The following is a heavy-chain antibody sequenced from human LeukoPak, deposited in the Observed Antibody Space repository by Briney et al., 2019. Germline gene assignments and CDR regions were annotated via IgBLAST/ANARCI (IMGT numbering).Heavy chain of an antibody. CDR3: AKDRQLPQPRFELDY. Sequence: GGSLRLSCAASGFTVSSNYMSWVRQAPGKGLEWVSVIYSGGSTYYADSVKGRFTISRDNSKNTLYLQMNSLRAEDTAVYYSAKDRQLPQPRFELDYWGQGTLVTVSS. CDR2: IYSGGST. V-gene: IGHV3-53*01. D-gene: IGHD5-24*01. CDR1: GFTVSSNY. J-gene: IGHJ4*02.